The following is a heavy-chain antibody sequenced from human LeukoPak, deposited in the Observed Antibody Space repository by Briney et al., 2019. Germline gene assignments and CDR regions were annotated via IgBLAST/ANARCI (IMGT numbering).Heavy chain of an antibody. CDR1: GYSSTNSW. CDR2: IYLGDSDT. CDR3: ARHPSYTSGWPLDY. D-gene: IGHD6-19*01. Sequence: GESLQISCKGSGYSSTNSWIGWVRQVPGKGLEWVGIIYLGDSDTRYSPSFQGQVTISADKSITTAYLQWSSLKASDTAIYYCARHPSYTSGWPLDYWGQGTLVTVSS. V-gene: IGHV5-51*01. J-gene: IGHJ4*02.